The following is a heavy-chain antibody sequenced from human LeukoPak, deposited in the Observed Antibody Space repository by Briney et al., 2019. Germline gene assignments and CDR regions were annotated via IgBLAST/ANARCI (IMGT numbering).Heavy chain of an antibody. CDR2: IIPIFGTA. J-gene: IGHJ6*03. CDR3: ARDSTQYYDILTGLAPYYYYYMDV. D-gene: IGHD3-9*01. V-gene: IGHV1-69*13. Sequence: SVKVSCKASGGTFSSYAISWVRQAPGQGLEWMGGIIPIFGTANYAQKFQGRVTITADESTSTAYMELSSLRSEDTAVYYCARDSTQYYDILTGLAPYYYYYMDVWGKGTTVTVSS. CDR1: GGTFSSYA.